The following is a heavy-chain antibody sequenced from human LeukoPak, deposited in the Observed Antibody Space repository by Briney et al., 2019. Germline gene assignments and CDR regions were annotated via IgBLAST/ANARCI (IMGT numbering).Heavy chain of an antibody. CDR1: GFTVSSDA. CDR2: ISDSKT. Sequence: GGSLRLSCVASGFTVSSDAMTWVRQAPGKGLEWVAAISDSKTYYTDSVRGRFTISRDNSKNTLFLQMNSLRAEDTAVYYCARDDALGDNALDIWGQGTMVTVSS. V-gene: IGHV3-23*01. J-gene: IGHJ3*02. CDR3: ARDDALGDNALDI. D-gene: IGHD3-16*01.